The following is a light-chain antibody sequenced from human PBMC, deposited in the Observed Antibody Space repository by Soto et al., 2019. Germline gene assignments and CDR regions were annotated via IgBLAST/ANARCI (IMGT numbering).Light chain of an antibody. CDR2: GAS. J-gene: IGKJ5*01. Sequence: ESVLTQSPGTLSVSPGDRATLSCRASQSVSSSYLAWYQQKPGQAPRLLIYGASTRATGIPDRFSGDGSVTHFTLTISRLEAEDFVMYYCQQYGSSPITFGQGTRLEIK. V-gene: IGKV3-20*01. CDR1: QSVSSSY. CDR3: QQYGSSPIT.